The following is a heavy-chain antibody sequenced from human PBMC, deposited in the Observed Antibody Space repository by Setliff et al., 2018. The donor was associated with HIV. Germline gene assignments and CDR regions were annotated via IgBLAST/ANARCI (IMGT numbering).Heavy chain of an antibody. D-gene: IGHD3-22*01. J-gene: IGHJ5*01. CDR1: GYTFTSYD. CDR2: INPYSGNT. V-gene: IGHV1-8*01. CDR3: VRGIYDSSGFWYPHGDS. Sequence: ASVKVSCKASGYTFTSYDINWVRQATGHGLEWRGWINPYSGNTGYAQKFQGRVTMTRETSTSTAYLELSNLRAEDTAVYYCVRGIYDSSGFWYPHGDSWGQGTLVTVSS.